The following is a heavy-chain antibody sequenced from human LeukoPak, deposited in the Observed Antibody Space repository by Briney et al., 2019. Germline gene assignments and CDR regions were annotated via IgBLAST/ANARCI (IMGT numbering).Heavy chain of an antibody. Sequence: SETLSLTCAVSGGSISSSNWWSWVRQPPGKGLEWIGEIYHSGSTSYNPSLKSRVTISVDNFKNQFSLKLSSVTAADTAVYYCARGTVVVPAATNWFDPWGQGTLVTVSS. D-gene: IGHD2-2*01. CDR1: GGSISSSNW. CDR3: ARGTVVVPAATNWFDP. J-gene: IGHJ5*02. CDR2: IYHSGST. V-gene: IGHV4-4*02.